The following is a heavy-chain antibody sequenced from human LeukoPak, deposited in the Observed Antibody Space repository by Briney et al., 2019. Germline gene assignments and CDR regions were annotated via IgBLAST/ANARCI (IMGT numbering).Heavy chain of an antibody. CDR1: GFTFSDYY. J-gene: IGHJ4*02. CDR2: ICDSGRTI. CDR3: ASDRLGDYDHSGYYDK. Sequence: PGGSLRLSCAASGFTFSDYYMSWIRQAPGKGLEWVSYICDSGRTIYYADSVKGRFTISRDNAKNSVYLQMNNLGAEDTAVYYCASDRLGDYDHSGYYDKWGQATLVTVSS. V-gene: IGHV3-11*01. D-gene: IGHD3-22*01.